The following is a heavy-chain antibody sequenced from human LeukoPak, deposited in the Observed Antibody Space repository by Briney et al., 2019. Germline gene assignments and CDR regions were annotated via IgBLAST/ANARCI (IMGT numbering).Heavy chain of an antibody. V-gene: IGHV1-24*01. Sequence: ASVKVSCKVSGYTLTELSMHWVRQAPGKGLEWMGGFDPEDGETIYAQKFQGRVTMTEDTSTDTAYMELSSLRSEDTAVYYCARGARYCSGGYCYSPWFDPWGQGTLVTVSS. J-gene: IGHJ5*02. D-gene: IGHD2-15*01. CDR3: ARGARYCSGGYCYSPWFDP. CDR1: GYTLTELS. CDR2: FDPEDGET.